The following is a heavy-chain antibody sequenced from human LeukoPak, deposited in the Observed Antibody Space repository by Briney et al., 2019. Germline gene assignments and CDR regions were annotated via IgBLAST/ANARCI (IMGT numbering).Heavy chain of an antibody. CDR1: GGSFSGYY. CDR3: ARGGVRSYDFWSGYQGGPFDY. J-gene: IGHJ4*02. CDR2: INHSGST. V-gene: IGHV4-34*01. Sequence: SETLSLTCAVYGGSFSGYYWSWIRQPPGKGLEWIGEINHSGSTNYNPSLKSRVTISVDTSKNQFSLKLSSVTAADAAVYYCARGGVRSYDFWSGYQGGPFDYWGQGTLVTVSS. D-gene: IGHD3-3*01.